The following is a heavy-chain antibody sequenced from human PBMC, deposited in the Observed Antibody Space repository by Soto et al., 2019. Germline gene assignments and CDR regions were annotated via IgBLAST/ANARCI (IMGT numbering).Heavy chain of an antibody. V-gene: IGHV4-59*01. CDR3: ARAGIHCSSTSCYFLASVLANWFDP. J-gene: IGHJ5*02. Sequence: SETLSLTCTVSGGSISSYYWSWIRQPPGKGLEYIGYIYYSGSTNYNPSLKSRVTISVDTSKNQFSLKLSSVTAADTAVYYCARAGIHCSSTSCYFLASVLANWFDPWGQGTLVTVSS. CDR2: IYYSGST. CDR1: GGSISSYY. D-gene: IGHD2-2*01.